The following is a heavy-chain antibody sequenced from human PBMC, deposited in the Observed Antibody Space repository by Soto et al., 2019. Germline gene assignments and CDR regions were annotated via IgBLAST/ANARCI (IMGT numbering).Heavy chain of an antibody. CDR1: GGTCSSYA. V-gene: IGHV3-23*01. J-gene: IGHJ4*02. CDR2: ISGSGGST. D-gene: IGHD3-22*01. Sequence: GGSLRLSCAASGGTCSSYAMSWVRQAPGKGLEWVSAISGSGGSTYYADSVKGRFTISRDNSKNTLYLQMNSLRAEDTAVYYCARDGPYDSSGYYHGYFAYWGQGTLVTVSS. CDR3: ARDGPYDSSGYYHGYFAY.